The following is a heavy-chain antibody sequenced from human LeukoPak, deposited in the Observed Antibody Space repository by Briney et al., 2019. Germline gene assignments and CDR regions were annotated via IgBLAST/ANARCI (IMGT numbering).Heavy chain of an antibody. CDR2: INAGNGNT. V-gene: IGHV1-3*01. Sequence: GASVKVSCKASGYTFTRYAMYWVRQAPGQRLEWMGWINAGNGNTKYSQKFQGRVTITADESTSTAYMELSSLRSEDTAVYYCARATAWELLQSHHPYFDYWGQGTLVTVSS. CDR3: ARATAWELLQSHHPYFDY. CDR1: GYTFTRYA. D-gene: IGHD1-26*01. J-gene: IGHJ4*02.